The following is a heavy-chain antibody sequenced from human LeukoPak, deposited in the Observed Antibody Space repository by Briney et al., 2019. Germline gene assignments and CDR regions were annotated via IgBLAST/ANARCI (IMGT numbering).Heavy chain of an antibody. Sequence: GGSLRLSCVASGFTFSSYGMHWVRQAPGKGLEWVAFIRYSGSDNYADSVKGRFTISRDNSKSALYLQMNSLRAEDTAVYYCAKDETSIAVAGPFHYWGQGTLVTVSS. D-gene: IGHD6-13*01. CDR2: IRYSGSD. J-gene: IGHJ4*02. CDR3: AKDETSIAVAGPFHY. CDR1: GFTFSSYG. V-gene: IGHV3-30*02.